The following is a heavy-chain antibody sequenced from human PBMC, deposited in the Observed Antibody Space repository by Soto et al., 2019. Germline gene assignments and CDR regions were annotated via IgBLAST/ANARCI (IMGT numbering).Heavy chain of an antibody. D-gene: IGHD3-10*01. Sequence: EVQLVESGGGLVQPGRSLRLSCAASGFTFDAYAMHWVRQTPGKGLEWVSGLSRKGGKMGFADSVKGRFTISRDNANNSLYLQMDSLRIEDTALYYCAKSRGVGVDGFDVWGQGTMVTVSS. CDR2: LSRKGGKM. J-gene: IGHJ3*01. CDR3: AKSRGVGVDGFDV. CDR1: GFTFDAYA. V-gene: IGHV3-9*01.